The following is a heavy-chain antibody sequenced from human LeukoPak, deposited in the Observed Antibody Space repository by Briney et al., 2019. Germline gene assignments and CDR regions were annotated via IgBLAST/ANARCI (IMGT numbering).Heavy chain of an antibody. CDR1: GYTFTSYG. Sequence: ASVKVSCKASGYTFTSYGISWVRQAPGQGLEWMGWISAYNGNTNYAQKLQGRVTMTTDTSTSTAYMELSGLRSDDTAVYYCARDQHGDYDLDYWGQGTLVTVSS. D-gene: IGHD4-17*01. J-gene: IGHJ4*02. V-gene: IGHV1-18*01. CDR2: ISAYNGNT. CDR3: ARDQHGDYDLDY.